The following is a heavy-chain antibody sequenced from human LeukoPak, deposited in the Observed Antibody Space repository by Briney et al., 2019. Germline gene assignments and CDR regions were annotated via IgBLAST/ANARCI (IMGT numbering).Heavy chain of an antibody. D-gene: IGHD6-13*01. CDR2: ISRSSTYI. CDR1: GFSFSDYS. J-gene: IGHJ4*02. V-gene: IGHV3-21*01. Sequence: PGGSLILSCAASGFSFSDYSMTCVRQAPGKGLEWVSSISRSSTYIYYADSVKGRFTISRDNAKNSLYLQMNSLKAEDTAVYYCARIATAGSYFDYWGQGTLVTVSS. CDR3: ARIATAGSYFDY.